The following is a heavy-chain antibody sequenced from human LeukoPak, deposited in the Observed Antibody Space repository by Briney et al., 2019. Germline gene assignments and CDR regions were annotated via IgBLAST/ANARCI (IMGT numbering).Heavy chain of an antibody. D-gene: IGHD1-14*01. CDR1: GFSFSSYR. CDR3: ARGRFTDNGVFDY. J-gene: IGHJ4*02. V-gene: IGHV3-7*01. Sequence: PGGSLRLSCAASGFSFSSYRMNWVRQAPGKGLEWMANIRQDGSDKFYADSLKGRFTISRDNAKNSVFLQMSSLRAEDTAVYYCARGRFTDNGVFDYWGRGTLVIVSS. CDR2: IRQDGSDK.